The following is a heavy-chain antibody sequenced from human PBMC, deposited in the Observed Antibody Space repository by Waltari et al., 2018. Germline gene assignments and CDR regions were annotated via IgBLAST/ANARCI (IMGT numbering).Heavy chain of an antibody. CDR2: IGGGGTT. D-gene: IGHD2-15*01. Sequence: EVQLLESGGGLVQPGGSLRLSCAASGFPFSDYDMTWVRQAPGKGLAWVSSIGGGGTTYYPDSVKGRFTISRDNSKNTLFLQMNNLRAEDKAVYYCTKKLSGHYPFDYWGQGTLVTVSS. CDR1: GFPFSDYD. CDR3: TKKLSGHYPFDY. V-gene: IGHV3-23*01. J-gene: IGHJ4*02.